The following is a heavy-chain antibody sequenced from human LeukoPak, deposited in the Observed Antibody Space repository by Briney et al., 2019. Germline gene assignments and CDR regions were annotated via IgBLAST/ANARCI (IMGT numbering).Heavy chain of an antibody. CDR1: GFTFSSYS. D-gene: IGHD6-13*01. CDR2: INWNGGST. CDR3: ARDPIVEQQPPVYYFDY. V-gene: IGHV3-20*04. Sequence: GGSLRLSCAASGFTFSSYSMNWVRQAPGKGLEWLSGINWNGGSTGYADPVKGRFTISRDKAKTFLYLQMNSLRAEDTALYYCARDPIVEQQPPVYYFDYWGQGTLVTVSS. J-gene: IGHJ4*02.